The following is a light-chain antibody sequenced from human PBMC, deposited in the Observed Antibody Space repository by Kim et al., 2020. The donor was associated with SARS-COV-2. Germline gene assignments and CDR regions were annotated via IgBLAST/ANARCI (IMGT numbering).Light chain of an antibody. Sequence: EIVLTQSPATLSLSPGEGVTLSCRASQSVSSYLAWYQQKPGQAPRLLIYDASNRATGIPARFSGSGSGTDFTLTISSLEPEDFAVYFCQQRSNWPLTFGGGTKVDIK. CDR2: DAS. CDR3: QQRSNWPLT. CDR1: QSVSSY. J-gene: IGKJ4*01. V-gene: IGKV3-11*01.